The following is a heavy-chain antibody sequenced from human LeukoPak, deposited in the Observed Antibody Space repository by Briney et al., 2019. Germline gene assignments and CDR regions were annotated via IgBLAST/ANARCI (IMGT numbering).Heavy chain of an antibody. CDR1: GFTFSFSG. CDR2: IPDDGSRK. Sequence: PGGSLRLSCAASGFTFSFSGMYWVRQAPGKGLEWLAFIPDDGSRKYFADSVKGRFTISRDNSKNTLFLQMNSLRTEDTAVYYCAKDRSTTWSFDYWGQGTLVTVSS. V-gene: IGHV3-30*02. CDR3: AKDRSTTWSFDY. D-gene: IGHD6-13*01. J-gene: IGHJ4*02.